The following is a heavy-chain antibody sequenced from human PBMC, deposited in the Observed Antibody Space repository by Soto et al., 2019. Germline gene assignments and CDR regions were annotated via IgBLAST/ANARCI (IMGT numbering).Heavy chain of an antibody. Sequence: ASVKVSCKASGNTVPNYAIHWVRQAPGQRLEWMGWINGGNGNTYYSEHFQGRFTISRDNTKNSLYLHMNSLRAEDTAVYYCARAKYYYDSHTGGWFDPWGQGTLVTVSS. CDR3: ARAKYYYDSHTGGWFDP. D-gene: IGHD3-22*01. V-gene: IGHV1-3*01. J-gene: IGHJ5*02. CDR2: INGGNGNT. CDR1: GNTVPNYA.